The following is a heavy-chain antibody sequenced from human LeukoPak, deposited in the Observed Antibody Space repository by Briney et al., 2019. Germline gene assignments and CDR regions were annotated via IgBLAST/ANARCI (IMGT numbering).Heavy chain of an antibody. Sequence: LSLTCAVSGASISGNHWSWIRQAPGKGLEWVSYISSSGSTIYYADSVKGRFTISRDNAKNSLYLQMNSLRAEDTAVYYCARDPPAGIAAAGFYGMDVWGQGTTVTVSS. CDR1: GASISGNH. V-gene: IGHV3-11*01. D-gene: IGHD6-13*01. CDR3: ARDPPAGIAAAGFYGMDV. CDR2: ISSSGSTI. J-gene: IGHJ6*02.